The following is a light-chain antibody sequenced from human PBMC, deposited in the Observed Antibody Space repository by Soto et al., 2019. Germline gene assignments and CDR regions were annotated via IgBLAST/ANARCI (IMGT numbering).Light chain of an antibody. CDR3: QQSYKSPIT. CDR1: QSISSF. Sequence: DLQMTQSPSSLSASVGDRVTITCRASQSISSFLYWYQQRPGKAPNLLISAASSFQSGGPSRFRGICSGTEFTLTSSSLQPEDFATYYCQQSYKSPITFGQGTKLEIK. CDR2: AAS. V-gene: IGKV1-39*01. J-gene: IGKJ2*01.